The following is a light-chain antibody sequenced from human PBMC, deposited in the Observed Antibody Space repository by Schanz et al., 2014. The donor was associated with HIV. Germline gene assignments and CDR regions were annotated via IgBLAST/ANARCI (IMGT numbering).Light chain of an antibody. CDR3: QSYAGS. V-gene: IGKV3-20*01. Sequence: EIVLTQSPGTLSVSPGDRATLSCTASQAVSGGHLAWYQQRPGQAPRLLIYGASSRATGIPDRFSGSGSGTDFTLTINRLEPEDFAVYYCQSYAGSFGPGTKVD. CDR1: QAVSGGH. CDR2: GAS. J-gene: IGKJ3*01.